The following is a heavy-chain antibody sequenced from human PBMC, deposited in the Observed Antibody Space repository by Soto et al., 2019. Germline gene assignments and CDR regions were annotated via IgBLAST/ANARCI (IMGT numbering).Heavy chain of an antibody. CDR3: ARVPVAVAATEDYYGLDV. J-gene: IGHJ6*02. V-gene: IGHV4-4*07. CDR2: INTDGLS. CDR1: GVSITSYY. Sequence: LSLTCSVSGVSITSYYWSWIRQSAGGGPEWMGRINTDGLSTYSPSFKSRLTMSLDTSKNQVSLRLISVTAADTAVYFCARVPVAVAATEDYYGLDVWGQGTTVTVSS. D-gene: IGHD2-15*01.